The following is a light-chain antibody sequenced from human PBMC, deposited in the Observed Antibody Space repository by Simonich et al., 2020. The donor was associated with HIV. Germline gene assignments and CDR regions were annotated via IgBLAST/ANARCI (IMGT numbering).Light chain of an antibody. J-gene: IGKJ2*01. Sequence: DIVMTQSPNSLAVSLGERATINCKSSQGVLYGSNNKHYLAWYQQKPGQPPKLLIYGASSRESGVPDRFSGSGSETDFTLTISSLQAEDVAVYYCQQYNNWPYTFGQGTKLEIK. CDR1: QGVLYGSNNKHY. CDR3: QQYNNWPYT. CDR2: GAS. V-gene: IGKV4-1*01.